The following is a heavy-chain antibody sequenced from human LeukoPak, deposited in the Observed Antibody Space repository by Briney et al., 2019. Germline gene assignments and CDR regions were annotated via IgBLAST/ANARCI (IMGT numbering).Heavy chain of an antibody. D-gene: IGHD3-22*01. CDR3: ARDDSSGYYLYFDY. CDR1: GFTFSSYG. V-gene: IGHV3-33*08. J-gene: IGHJ4*02. CDR2: IWYDGSNK. Sequence: GGSLRLSCAASGFTFSSYGMDWVRQAPGKGLEWVAVIWYDGSNKYYADSVKGRFTISRDNSKNTLYLQMNSLRAEDTAVYYCARDDSSGYYLYFDYWGQGTLVTVSS.